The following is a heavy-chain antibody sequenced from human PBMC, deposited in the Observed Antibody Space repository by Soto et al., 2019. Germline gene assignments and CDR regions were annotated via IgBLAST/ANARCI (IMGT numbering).Heavy chain of an antibody. D-gene: IGHD2-21*02. V-gene: IGHV4-4*02. J-gene: IGHJ3*01. Sequence: HLQESGPGLVKPSGTLSLTCNVSGGSISSSNWWTWVRQSPGKGLGWISELYHAGSPNYNPSLQSQVTILADKSKMHFSQMLPSVTVADTAIYFCVRGVSFRGDFDVWGQGTTVTVSS. CDR3: VRGVSFRGDFDV. CDR2: LYHAGSP. CDR1: GGSISSSNW.